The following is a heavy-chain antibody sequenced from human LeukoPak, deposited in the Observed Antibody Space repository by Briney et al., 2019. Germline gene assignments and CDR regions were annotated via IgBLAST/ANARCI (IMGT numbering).Heavy chain of an antibody. CDR1: GFPFSSYW. V-gene: IGHV3-7*04. CDR2: IKQDGSKK. Sequence: PGGSLRLSCVASGFPFSSYWMTWARQAPGKGLEWVANIKQDGSKKSYVDSVKGRFTFSRDNAKNSLYLQMNSLRAEDTAIYYCTRVGYIDEGIDYWGQGTLVTASS. D-gene: IGHD5-24*01. J-gene: IGHJ4*02. CDR3: TRVGYIDEGIDY.